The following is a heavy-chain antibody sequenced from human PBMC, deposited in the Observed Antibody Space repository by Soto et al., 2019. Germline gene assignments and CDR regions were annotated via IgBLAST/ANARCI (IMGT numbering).Heavy chain of an antibody. CDR1: GGTFSSYA. V-gene: IGHV1-69*13. CDR3: AXXXXXXXXXFDI. Sequence: SVKVSCKASGGTFSSYAISWVRQAPGQGLEWMGGIIPIFGTANYAQKFQGRVTITADESTSTAYMELSSLRSEDTAVYYCAXXXXXXXXXFDIWGQGTMVTVSS. CDR2: IIPIFGTA. J-gene: IGHJ3*02.